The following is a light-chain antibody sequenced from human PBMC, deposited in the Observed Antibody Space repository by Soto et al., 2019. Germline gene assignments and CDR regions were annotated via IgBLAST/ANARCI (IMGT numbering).Light chain of an antibody. CDR2: DAF. V-gene: IGKV3-11*01. CDR3: QQRNNWPIT. CDR1: ETIRRL. Sequence: EIVLTQSPATLSLSPGQRATLSCRASETIRRLLAWYQQRPGQAPRLLIYDAFSRAPGIPARFSGGGSGTDFTLTISSLEPEDVGVYYCQQRNNWPITFGQGTRLEIK. J-gene: IGKJ5*01.